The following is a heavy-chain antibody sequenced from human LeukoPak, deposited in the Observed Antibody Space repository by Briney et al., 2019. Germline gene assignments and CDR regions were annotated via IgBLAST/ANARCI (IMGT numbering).Heavy chain of an antibody. CDR1: GYTFTSYH. Sequence: ASVKVSCKASGYTFTSYHINWVRQASGQGLEWMAWINPDTGDRGSARKFQDRVTITSDTSISTAYMELSSPSSEDTAVYFCARTTSFTASGYDSWGQGTLVTVSS. D-gene: IGHD6-25*01. CDR3: ARTTSFTASGYDS. V-gene: IGHV1-8*03. CDR2: INPDTGDR. J-gene: IGHJ4*02.